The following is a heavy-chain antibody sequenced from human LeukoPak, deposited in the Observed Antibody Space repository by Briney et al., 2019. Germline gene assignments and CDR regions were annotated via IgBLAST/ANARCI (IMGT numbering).Heavy chain of an antibody. Sequence: GGSLRLSCMASGFTFSSYWMHWVRQASGKGLEWVSGISGSGGSTYYADSVKGRFTISRDNSKNTLYMQMNSLRAEDTAVYYCAKGIYGDYVPLDYWGLGTLVTVSS. V-gene: IGHV3-23*01. CDR3: AKGIYGDYVPLDY. J-gene: IGHJ4*02. CDR1: GFTFSSYW. CDR2: ISGSGGST. D-gene: IGHD4-17*01.